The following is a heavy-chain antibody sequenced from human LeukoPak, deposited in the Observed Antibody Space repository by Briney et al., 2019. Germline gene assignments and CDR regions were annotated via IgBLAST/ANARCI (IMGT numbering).Heavy chain of an antibody. CDR1: GGSISSSRYY. Sequence: SETLSLTCTVSGGSISSSRYYWSWIRQPPGKGLEWIGSIYYSGSTYYNPSLKSRVTISVDTSKNQFSLKLSSVTAADTAVYYCARGQILLCPVIWGQGTLVTVSS. CDR3: ARGQILLCPVI. D-gene: IGHD3-10*01. V-gene: IGHV4-39*01. J-gene: IGHJ4*02. CDR2: IYYSGST.